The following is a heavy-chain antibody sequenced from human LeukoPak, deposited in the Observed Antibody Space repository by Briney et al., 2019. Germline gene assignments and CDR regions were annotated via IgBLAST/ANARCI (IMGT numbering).Heavy chain of an antibody. V-gene: IGHV4-38-2*01. Sequence: SETLSLTCAVSGYSISSGYYWGWIRQPPRKGLEWIGSIYHSGSTYYNPSLKSRVTISVDTSKNQFSLKLSSVTAADTAVYYCARRGGSYGIDYWGQGTLVTVSS. CDR3: ARRGGSYGIDY. J-gene: IGHJ4*02. CDR1: GYSISSGYY. D-gene: IGHD1-26*01. CDR2: IYHSGST.